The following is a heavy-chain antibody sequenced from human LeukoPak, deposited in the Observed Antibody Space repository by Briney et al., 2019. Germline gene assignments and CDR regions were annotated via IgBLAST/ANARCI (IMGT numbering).Heavy chain of an antibody. Sequence: SETLSLTCAVYGGSFSGYYWSWIRQPPGKGLEWIGEINHSGSANYNPSLKSRVTISVDTSKNQFSLKLSSVTAADTAVNYCARIPPRSYCSGGSCYRNAFDIWGQGTMVTVSS. D-gene: IGHD2-15*01. J-gene: IGHJ3*02. CDR3: ARIPPRSYCSGGSCYRNAFDI. CDR2: INHSGSA. V-gene: IGHV4-34*01. CDR1: GGSFSGYY.